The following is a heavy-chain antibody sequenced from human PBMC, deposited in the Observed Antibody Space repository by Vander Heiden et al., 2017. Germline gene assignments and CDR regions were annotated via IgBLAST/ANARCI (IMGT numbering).Heavy chain of an antibody. J-gene: IGHJ4*02. CDR3: ARTISIAVAGLAFDY. D-gene: IGHD6-19*01. CDR2: ISSSSSYI. Sequence: EVQLVESGGGLVKPGGSLRLSCAASGFTFSSYSMNWVRQAPGKGLEWVSSISSSSSYIYYADSVKGRFTISRDNAKNSLYLQMNSLRAEDTAVYYCARTISIAVAGLAFDYWGQGTLVTVSS. V-gene: IGHV3-21*01. CDR1: GFTFSSYS.